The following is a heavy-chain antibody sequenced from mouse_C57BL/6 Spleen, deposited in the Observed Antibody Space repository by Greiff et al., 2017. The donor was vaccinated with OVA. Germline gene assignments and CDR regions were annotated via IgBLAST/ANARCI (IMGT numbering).Heavy chain of an antibody. V-gene: IGHV5-17*01. CDR1: GFTFSDYG. CDR3: ARIYYDYDDAMDY. Sequence: EVKLEESGGGLVKPGGSLKLSCAASGFTFSDYGMHWVRQAPEKGLEWVAYISSGSSTTYYADTVKGRFTISRDNAKNTLFLQMTSLRSEDTAMYYGARIYYDYDDAMDYWGQGTSVTVSS. CDR2: ISSGSSTT. J-gene: IGHJ4*01. D-gene: IGHD2-4*01.